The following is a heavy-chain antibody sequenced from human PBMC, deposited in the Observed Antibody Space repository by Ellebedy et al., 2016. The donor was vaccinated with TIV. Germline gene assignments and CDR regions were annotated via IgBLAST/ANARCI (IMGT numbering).Heavy chain of an antibody. CDR1: GFTFSSYT. V-gene: IGHV3-21*01. Sequence: GESLKISCAASGFTFSSYTLNWVRQAPGKGLEWVSSISTTSSYIYYADSVKGRFTISRDNAKNSLFLQMTSLRDEETAVYYFARKVPAPTTVPPNWYFDLWGRGTLVTVSS. J-gene: IGHJ2*01. CDR3: ARKVPAPTTVPPNWYFDL. D-gene: IGHD4-17*01. CDR2: ISTTSSYI.